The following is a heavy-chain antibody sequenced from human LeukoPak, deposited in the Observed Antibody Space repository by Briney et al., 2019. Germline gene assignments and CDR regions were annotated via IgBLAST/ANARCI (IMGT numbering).Heavy chain of an antibody. CDR3: ARGPRLDSSGWYYGAFDI. D-gene: IGHD6-19*01. CDR2: INPNSGGT. J-gene: IGHJ3*02. V-gene: IGHV1-2*06. CDR1: GYTFTGYY. Sequence: ASVKVSCTASGYTFTGYYMHWVRQAPGQGLEWMGRINPNSGGTNYAQKFQGRVTMTRDTSISTAYMELSRLRSDDTAVYYCARGPRLDSSGWYYGAFDIWGQGTMVTVSS.